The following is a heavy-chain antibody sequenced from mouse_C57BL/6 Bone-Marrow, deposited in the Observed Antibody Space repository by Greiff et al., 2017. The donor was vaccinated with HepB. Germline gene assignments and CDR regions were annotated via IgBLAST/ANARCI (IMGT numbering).Heavy chain of an antibody. V-gene: IGHV5-9-1*02. CDR3: TRDLYYYGSSPFAY. CDR1: GFTFSSYA. Sequence: EVKLMESGEGLVKPGGSLKLSCAASGFTFSSYAMSWVRQTPEKRLEWVAYISSGGDYIYYADTVKGRFTISRDNARNTLYLQMSSLKSEDTAMYYCTRDLYYYGSSPFAYWGQGTLVTVSA. D-gene: IGHD1-1*01. CDR2: ISSGGDYI. J-gene: IGHJ3*01.